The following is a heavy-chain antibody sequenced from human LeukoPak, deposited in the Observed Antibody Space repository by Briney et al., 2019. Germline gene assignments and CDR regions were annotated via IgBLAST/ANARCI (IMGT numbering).Heavy chain of an antibody. CDR3: ASGTTVVTALDY. CDR2: IIPIFGIA. J-gene: IGHJ4*02. V-gene: IGHV1-69*04. D-gene: IGHD4-23*01. Sequence: SVKVSCKASGDTFSSYAISWVRQATGQGLEWMGRIIPIFGIANYAQKFQGRVTITADTSTSTAYMELSSLRSEDTAVYYCASGTTVVTALDYWGQGTLVTVSS. CDR1: GDTFSSYA.